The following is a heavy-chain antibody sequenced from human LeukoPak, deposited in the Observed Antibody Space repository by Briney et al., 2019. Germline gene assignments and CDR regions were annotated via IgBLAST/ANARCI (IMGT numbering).Heavy chain of an antibody. CDR2: IRYDGSNK. CDR3: AKASERGVHY. CDR1: GFTFSSYG. Sequence: PGGSLRLSCAASGFTFSSYGMHWFRQAPGKGLEGVAFIRYDGSNKHYADSVKGRFTISRDNSKNTLYLQMNSLRAEDTAVFYCAKASERGVHYWGQGTLVTVSS. D-gene: IGHD1-1*01. J-gene: IGHJ4*02. V-gene: IGHV3-30*02.